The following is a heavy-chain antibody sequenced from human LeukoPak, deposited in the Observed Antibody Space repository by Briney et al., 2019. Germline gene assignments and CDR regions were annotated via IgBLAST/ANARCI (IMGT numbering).Heavy chain of an antibody. D-gene: IGHD3-10*01. CDR3: AKGIWVVRGVIGGAFDI. J-gene: IGHJ3*02. Sequence: GGSLRLSCAASGFTVSSNYMICVRQPPAKGLEWVSVIYSGGSTYYAESVKGRFTISRDNSKNTLYLQMSSLRAEDTAVYYCAKGIWVVRGVIGGAFDIWGQGTVVTVSS. CDR1: GFTVSSNY. CDR2: IYSGGST. V-gene: IGHV3-53*05.